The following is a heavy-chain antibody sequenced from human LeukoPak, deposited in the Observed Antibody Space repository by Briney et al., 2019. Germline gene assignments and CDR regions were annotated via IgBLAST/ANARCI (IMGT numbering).Heavy chain of an antibody. CDR1: GFTLSSYS. J-gene: IGHJ1*01. D-gene: IGHD6-19*01. Sequence: PGGSLRLSCAASGFTLSSYSMHWVRQAPGKGLELVSANSRNGRNTYYGNSVKGRFTISRDISKNTLHLQMGILRPEDMAVYYCARVDSGSACASWGQGILVTVSS. CDR3: ARVDSGSACAS. CDR2: NSRNGRNT. V-gene: IGHV3-64*01.